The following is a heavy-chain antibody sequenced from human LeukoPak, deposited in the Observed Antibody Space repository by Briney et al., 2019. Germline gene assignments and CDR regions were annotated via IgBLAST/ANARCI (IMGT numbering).Heavy chain of an antibody. CDR3: ATLGYCSSTSCRADDY. CDR2: IYYSGST. V-gene: IGHV4-39*01. Sequence: ASETLSLTCTVSGGSISSGSYYWGWIRQPPGKGLEWIGSIYYSGSTYYNPSLKSRVTISVDTSKNQFSLKLSSVTAADTAVYYCATLGYCSSTSCRADDYWGQGTLVTVSS. CDR1: GGSISSGSYY. D-gene: IGHD2-2*01. J-gene: IGHJ4*02.